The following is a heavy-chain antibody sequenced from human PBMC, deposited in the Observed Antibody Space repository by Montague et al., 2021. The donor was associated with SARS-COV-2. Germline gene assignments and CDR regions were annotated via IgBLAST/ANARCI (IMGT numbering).Heavy chain of an antibody. J-gene: IGHJ4*02. D-gene: IGHD3-10*01. CDR3: AREGLSGSYYGFLDY. CDR2: ISYDGSNK. V-gene: IGHV3-30-3*01. CDR1: GITFSSYA. Sequence: SLRLSCAASGITFSSYAMHWVRQAPDKGLEWVAVISYDGSNKYYADPVKGRFTISRDNSKNPLYLQMNSLRAEDTAVYYCAREGLSGSYYGFLDYWGQGTLVTVSS.